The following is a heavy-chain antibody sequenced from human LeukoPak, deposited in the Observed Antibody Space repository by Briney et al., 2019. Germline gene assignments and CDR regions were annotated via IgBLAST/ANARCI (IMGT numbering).Heavy chain of an antibody. CDR1: GGSFSGYY. V-gene: IGHV4-34*01. J-gene: IGHJ4*02. Sequence: TSETLSLTCAVYGGSFSGYYWSWIRQPPGKGLEWIGGINHSGSTNYNPSLKSRVTISVDTSKNQFSLKLSSVTAADTAVYYCASKWFGELHFDYRGQGTLVTVSS. D-gene: IGHD3-10*01. CDR3: ASKWFGELHFDY. CDR2: INHSGST.